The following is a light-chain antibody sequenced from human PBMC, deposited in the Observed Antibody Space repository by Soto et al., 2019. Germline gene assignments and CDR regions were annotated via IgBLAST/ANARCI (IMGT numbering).Light chain of an antibody. CDR1: QDISNY. CDR2: SAS. Sequence: DIPMTQSPSSLSASVGDRVTLTCRASQDISNYLAWYQQKPGKVPKVLIYSASTLQSGVPSRFSGSGSGTEFTLTISSLQPEDVATYYCQRYNIAPLTFGGGTKVEIK. J-gene: IGKJ4*01. CDR3: QRYNIAPLT. V-gene: IGKV1-27*01.